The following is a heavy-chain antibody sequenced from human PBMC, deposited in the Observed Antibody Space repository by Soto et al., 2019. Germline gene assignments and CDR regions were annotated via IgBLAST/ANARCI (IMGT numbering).Heavy chain of an antibody. CDR2: ISYDGSNK. Sequence: GGSLRLSCAASGFTFSSYGMHWGRQAPGKGLEWVAVISYDGSNKYYADSVKGRFTISRDNSKNTLYLQMNSLRAEDTAVYYCATDKHSRGHDYWGQGTLVTVSS. CDR1: GFTFSSYG. D-gene: IGHD6-19*01. V-gene: IGHV3-30*03. J-gene: IGHJ4*02. CDR3: ATDKHSRGHDY.